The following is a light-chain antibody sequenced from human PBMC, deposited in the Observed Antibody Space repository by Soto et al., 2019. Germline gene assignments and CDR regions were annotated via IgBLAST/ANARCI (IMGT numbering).Light chain of an antibody. CDR1: SRDIWSYNL. Sequence: QSALTQPASVSGSPGQSITISCTGTSRDIWSYNLVSWFQQYPGQVPKLVLYEGSKRPSGVSDRFYGSKSGNTASLTISGLQAEDEADYYCSSYTGYYTLVFGGGTKLTVL. J-gene: IGLJ2*01. CDR3: SSYTGYYTLV. CDR2: EGS. V-gene: IGLV2-23*01.